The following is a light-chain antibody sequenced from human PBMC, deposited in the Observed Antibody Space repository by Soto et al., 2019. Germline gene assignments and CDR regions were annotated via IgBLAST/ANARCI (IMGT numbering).Light chain of an antibody. J-gene: IGLJ2*01. Sequence: QSALTQPASVSGSPGQSITISCTGTSSDVGGYNYVSCYQQHPGKAPKLMIYDVSNRPSGVSNRFSGSKSGNTASLTISGLQAEDEADYYCRSYTSSSTYVVFGGGTKLTVL. CDR1: SSDVGGYNY. V-gene: IGLV2-14*01. CDR2: DVS. CDR3: RSYTSSSTYVV.